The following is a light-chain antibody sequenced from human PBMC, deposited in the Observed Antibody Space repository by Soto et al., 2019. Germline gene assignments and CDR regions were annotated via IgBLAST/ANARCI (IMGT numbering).Light chain of an antibody. Sequence: QSVLTQPPSVSGAPGQRVTISCTGSSSNIGAGYDVHWYQQLPGTAPKLLIYGNSNRPSGVPDRFSGSKSGTSASLAITGLQVENEADYYCQSYDSSLSGVVFGGGTQLTV. J-gene: IGLJ2*01. CDR2: GNS. V-gene: IGLV1-40*01. CDR1: SSNIGAGYD. CDR3: QSYDSSLSGVV.